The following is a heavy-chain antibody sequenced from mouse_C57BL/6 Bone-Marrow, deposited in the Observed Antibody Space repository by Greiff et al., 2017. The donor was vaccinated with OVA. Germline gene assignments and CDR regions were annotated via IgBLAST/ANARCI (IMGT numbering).Heavy chain of an antibody. CDR3: ARSGDGYYEEYAMDY. D-gene: IGHD2-3*01. CDR2: IYPGSGST. Sequence: QVQLKQPGAELVKPGASVKMSCKASGYTFTSYWITWVKQRPGQGLEWIGDIYPGSGSTNYNEKFKSKATLTVDTSSSTAYMQLSSLTSEDSAVYYCARSGDGYYEEYAMDYWGQGTSVTVSS. CDR1: GYTFTSYW. V-gene: IGHV1-55*01. J-gene: IGHJ4*01.